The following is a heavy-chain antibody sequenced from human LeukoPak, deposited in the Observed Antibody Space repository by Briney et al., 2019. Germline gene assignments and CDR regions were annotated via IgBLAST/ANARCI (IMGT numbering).Heavy chain of an antibody. CDR2: IYYSGST. CDR1: GGSISSSGYY. Sequence: SETLSLTCTVSGGSISSSGYYWGWIRQPPGKGLEWIASIYYSGSTYYNPSLKSRVTISVDTSKNQFSLKLSSVTAADTAVYYCARDQPYTDVWGKGTTVTVSS. J-gene: IGHJ6*03. CDR3: ARDQPYTDV. V-gene: IGHV4-39*07.